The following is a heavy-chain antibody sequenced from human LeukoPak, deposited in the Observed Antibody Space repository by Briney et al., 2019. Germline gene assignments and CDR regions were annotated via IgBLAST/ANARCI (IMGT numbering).Heavy chain of an antibody. J-gene: IGHJ4*02. V-gene: IGHV1-69*05. Sequence: SVKVSCKASGGTFSSYAISWVRQAPGQGLEWMGRIIPIFGTANYAQKFQGRVTITTDESTSTAYMELSSLRSEDTAVYYCARADSSSIYDSSGYLDYWGQGTLVTVSS. CDR3: ARADSSSIYDSSGYLDY. CDR2: IIPIFGTA. CDR1: GGTFSSYA. D-gene: IGHD3-22*01.